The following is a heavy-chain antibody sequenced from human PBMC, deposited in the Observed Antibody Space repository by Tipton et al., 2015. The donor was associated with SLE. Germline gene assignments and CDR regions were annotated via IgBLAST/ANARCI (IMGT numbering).Heavy chain of an antibody. CDR1: GYSISSGYY. CDR2: IYHSGRT. J-gene: IGHJ3*02. Sequence: PGLVKPSETLSLICAVSGYSISSGYYWGWIRQPPGKGLEWIGSIYHSGRTYYNPSLKSRVTISVDTSKNQFSLKLSSVTAADTAVYYCARVLLDDILTGYSHDAFDIWGQGTMVTVSS. V-gene: IGHV4-38-2*01. D-gene: IGHD3-9*01. CDR3: ARVLLDDILTGYSHDAFDI.